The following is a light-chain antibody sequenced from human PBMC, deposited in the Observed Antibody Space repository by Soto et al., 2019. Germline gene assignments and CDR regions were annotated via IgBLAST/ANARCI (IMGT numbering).Light chain of an antibody. Sequence: QSALTQPASVSGSPGQSITISCTGTSSDVGGYKYVSWYQQHPGKTPKLLIYEVSNRPSGVSTRFSGSKYGNTASLTISGLQAEDEADYYFSLYARSATGLFGGGTKLTVL. CDR2: EVS. CDR1: SSDVGGYKY. J-gene: IGLJ2*01. V-gene: IGLV2-14*01. CDR3: SLYARSATGL.